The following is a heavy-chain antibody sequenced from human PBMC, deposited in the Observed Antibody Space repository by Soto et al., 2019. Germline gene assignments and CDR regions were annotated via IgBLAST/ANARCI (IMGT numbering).Heavy chain of an antibody. J-gene: IGHJ4*02. Sequence: VGSLRLSCAASGFTFSSYAMSWVRQAPGKGLEWVSAISGSGGSTYYADSVKGRFTISRDNSKNTLYLQMNSLRAEDTAVYYCASPGYSSSWYSYYFDYWGQGTLVTVSS. V-gene: IGHV3-23*01. D-gene: IGHD6-13*01. CDR1: GFTFSSYA. CDR3: ASPGYSSSWYSYYFDY. CDR2: ISGSGGST.